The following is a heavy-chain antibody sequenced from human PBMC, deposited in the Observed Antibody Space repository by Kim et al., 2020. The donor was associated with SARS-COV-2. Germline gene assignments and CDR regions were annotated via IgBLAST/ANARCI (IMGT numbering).Heavy chain of an antibody. J-gene: IGHJ6*02. CDR1: GFTFSSYA. CDR2: ISGSGGST. CDR3: AKDFGPVLLWFGESLMDV. D-gene: IGHD3-10*01. V-gene: IGHV3-23*01. Sequence: GGSLRLSCAASGFTFSSYAMSWVRQAPGKGLEWVSAISGSGGSTYYADSVKGRFTISRDNSKNTLYLQMNSLRAEDTAVYYCAKDFGPVLLWFGESLMDVWGQGTTVTVSS.